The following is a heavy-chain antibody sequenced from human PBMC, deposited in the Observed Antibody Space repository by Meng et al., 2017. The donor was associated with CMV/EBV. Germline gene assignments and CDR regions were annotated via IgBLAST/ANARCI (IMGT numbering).Heavy chain of an antibody. V-gene: IGHV1-69*13. CDR2: LIPIFRTA. J-gene: IGHJ6*02. Sequence: SVKVSCKASGYTFTSYGISWVRQAPGQGLEWVGGLIPIFRTANYAQKLQGRVTITSDESTSTAYMELSSLRSEDTAVYYCARGNDFWSGPGQYYYSGLDVWGQGTTVTVSS. CDR1: GYTFTSYG. CDR3: ARGNDFWSGPGQYYYSGLDV. D-gene: IGHD3-3*01.